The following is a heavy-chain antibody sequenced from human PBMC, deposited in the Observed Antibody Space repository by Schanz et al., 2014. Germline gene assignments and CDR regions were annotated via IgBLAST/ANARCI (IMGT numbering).Heavy chain of an antibody. CDR2: ISSSGSYT. D-gene: IGHD6-13*01. J-gene: IGHJ4*02. CDR3: ARLDSSSWYPRY. Sequence: VKLLESGGHLVQPGGSLRLSCVASGFTFSTYAMSWIRQAPGKGLEWVSYISSSGSYTNYADSVKGRFTTSRDNGKKSMYLQMNSLRAEDTAVYYCARLDSSSWYPRYWGQGTLVTVSS. CDR1: GFTFSTYA. V-gene: IGHV3-11*03.